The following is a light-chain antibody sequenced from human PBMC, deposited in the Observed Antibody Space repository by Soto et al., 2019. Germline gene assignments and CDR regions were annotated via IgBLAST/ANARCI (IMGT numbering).Light chain of an antibody. V-gene: IGLV2-14*01. Sequence: QSVLTQPASVSGSPGQSITISCTGTSSDIGGYNYVSWYQRHPDKAPKLMIYEVSNRPSGVSNRFSGSKSGNTASLTISGLQSDDEADYYCAAWDDSLNGRVFGTGTKLTVL. CDR2: EVS. CDR1: SSDIGGYNY. J-gene: IGLJ1*01. CDR3: AAWDDSLNGRV.